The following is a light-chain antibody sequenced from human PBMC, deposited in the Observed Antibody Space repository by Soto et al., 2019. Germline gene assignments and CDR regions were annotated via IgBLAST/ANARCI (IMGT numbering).Light chain of an antibody. CDR2: EVS. Sequence: QSALTQPASVSGSPGQSITISCTGTSSDIGNYDFVSWYQQVPGTAPKAMIYEVSSRPSGLSNRFSGSKSGNTASLTISGFQAEDEAYYYCGSYTTSPSSNLFGGGTKLTVL. J-gene: IGLJ2*01. CDR3: GSYTTSPSSNL. CDR1: SSDIGNYDF. V-gene: IGLV2-14*01.